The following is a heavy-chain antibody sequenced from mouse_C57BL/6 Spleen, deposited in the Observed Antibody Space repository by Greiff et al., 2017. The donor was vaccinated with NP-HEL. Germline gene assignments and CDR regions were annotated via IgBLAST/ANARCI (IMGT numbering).Heavy chain of an antibody. CDR3: VGWLLNAMDY. D-gene: IGHD2-3*01. CDR2: IYPGDGDT. J-gene: IGHJ4*01. CDR1: GYAFSSSW. V-gene: IGHV1-82*01. Sequence: VQLQQSGPELVKPGASVKISCKASGYAFSSSWMNWVKQRPGKGLEWIGRIYPGDGDTNYNGKFKGKATLTADKSSSTAYMQLSSLTSEDSAVYFCVGWLLNAMDYWGQGTSVTVSS.